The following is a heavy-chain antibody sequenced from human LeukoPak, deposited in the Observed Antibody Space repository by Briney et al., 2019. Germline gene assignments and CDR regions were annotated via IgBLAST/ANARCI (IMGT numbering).Heavy chain of an antibody. CDR3: ARDYYYGSAEEDDYHMDV. J-gene: IGHJ6*03. V-gene: IGHV3-7*01. CDR2: IKQDGSEK. CDR1: GFTFSSYW. D-gene: IGHD3-10*01. Sequence: GGSLRLSCAASGFTFSSYWMSWVRQAPGKGLEWVANIKQDGSEKYYVDSVKGRFTISRDNAKNSLYLQMNSLRAEDTAVYYCARDYYYGSAEEDDYHMDVWGKGTTVTVSS.